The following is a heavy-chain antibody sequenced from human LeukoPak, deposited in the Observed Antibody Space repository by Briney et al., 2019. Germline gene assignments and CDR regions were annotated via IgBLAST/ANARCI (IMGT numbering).Heavy chain of an antibody. J-gene: IGHJ6*02. CDR2: IYYSGST. CDR1: GGSISSYGYY. CDR3: ARDVYDYVWGDYYYYGMDV. D-gene: IGHD3-16*01. V-gene: IGHV4-31*11. Sequence: SETLSLTCAVSGGSISSYGYYWICIRQHPGKGRESIVYIYYSGSTYYNPSLQSRVTISVDTSKNQFSLKLSSVTAADTAVYYCARDVYDYVWGDYYYYGMDVWGQGTTVTVSS.